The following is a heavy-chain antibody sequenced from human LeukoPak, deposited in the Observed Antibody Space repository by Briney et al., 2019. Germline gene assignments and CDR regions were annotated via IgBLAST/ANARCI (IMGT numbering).Heavy chain of an antibody. J-gene: IGHJ4*02. CDR1: GFTFSSYE. CDR2: VNSDGSST. Sequence: PGGSLRLSCAASGFTFSSYEMNWVRQASGKGLVWVSRVNSDGSSTTYADSVKGRFTISRDKSKNTLHLQMNSLRVEDTAVYYCVRSWYLFDYWGQGTLVTVSS. V-gene: IGHV3-74*01. D-gene: IGHD6-13*01. CDR3: VRSWYLFDY.